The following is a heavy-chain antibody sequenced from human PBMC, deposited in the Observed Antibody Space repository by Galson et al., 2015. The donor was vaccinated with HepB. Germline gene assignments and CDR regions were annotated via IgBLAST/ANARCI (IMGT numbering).Heavy chain of an antibody. CDR3: ARGFSGLLGWFDP. CDR1: GFTFSDYY. CDR2: ISSSGSYI. Sequence: SLRLSCAASGFTFSDYYMSWIRQAPGKGLEWVSCISSSGSYIYYADSSKGRFTISRDNAKNSLYLQMNSLRAEDTAVYYCARGFSGLLGWFDPWGQGTLVTVSS. D-gene: IGHD6-19*01. J-gene: IGHJ5*02. V-gene: IGHV3-11*04.